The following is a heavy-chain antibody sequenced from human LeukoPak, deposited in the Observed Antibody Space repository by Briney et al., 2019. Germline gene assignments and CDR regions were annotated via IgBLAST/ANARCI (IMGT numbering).Heavy chain of an antibody. CDR2: IKQDGSEK. CDR3: ARGKEYYGSGKD. D-gene: IGHD3-10*01. Sequence: GGSLRLSCAAPGFTFSSYWMSWVRQAPGKGLEWVANIKQDGSEKYYVDSVKGRFTISRDNAKNSLYLQMNSLRAGDTAVYYCARGKEYYGSGKDWGQGTLVTVSS. CDR1: GFTFSSYW. J-gene: IGHJ4*02. V-gene: IGHV3-7*01.